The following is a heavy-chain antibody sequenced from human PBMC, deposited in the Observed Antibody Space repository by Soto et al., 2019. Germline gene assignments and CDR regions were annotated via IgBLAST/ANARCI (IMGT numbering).Heavy chain of an antibody. V-gene: IGHV4-59*12. CDR2: IYYSGST. CDR3: ARAHQILAYYDILTGFSFDY. J-gene: IGHJ4*02. Sequence: ASETLSLTCTVSGGSISSYYWSWIRQPPGKGLEWIGYIYYSGSTNYNPSLKSRVTISVDTSKNQFSLKLSSVTAADTAVYYCARAHQILAYYDILTGFSFDYWGQGTLVTVSS. D-gene: IGHD3-9*01. CDR1: GGSISSYY.